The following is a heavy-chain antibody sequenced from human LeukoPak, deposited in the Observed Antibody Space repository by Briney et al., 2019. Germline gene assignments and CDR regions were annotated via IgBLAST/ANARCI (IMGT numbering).Heavy chain of an antibody. CDR3: ATSGNYYLKY. CDR1: GFTFSTYN. Sequence: GSLRLSCAASGFTFSTYNMNWVRQAPGKGLEWVSHITSSSTNIYYADSVKGRFTISRDNAKNALSLQMNSLRDEDTAVYYCATSGNYYLKYWGQGTLVTVSS. D-gene: IGHD1-26*01. J-gene: IGHJ4*02. V-gene: IGHV3-48*02. CDR2: ITSSSTNI.